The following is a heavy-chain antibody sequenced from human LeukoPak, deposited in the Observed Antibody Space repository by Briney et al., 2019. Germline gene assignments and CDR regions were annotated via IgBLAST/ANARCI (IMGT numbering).Heavy chain of an antibody. CDR1: GFTFRSYT. CDR2: ISPSGSST. J-gene: IGHJ4*02. V-gene: IGHV3-21*01. Sequence: PGGSLRLSCAASGFTFRSYTMNWVRQAPGKGLDWVSSISPSGSSTYNADSVRGRFTISRDNAKDAVYLQMNSLRGEDTAVYYCVRDFLGESGAGGCWGQGTLATVSS. D-gene: IGHD3-10*01. CDR3: VRDFLGESGAGGC.